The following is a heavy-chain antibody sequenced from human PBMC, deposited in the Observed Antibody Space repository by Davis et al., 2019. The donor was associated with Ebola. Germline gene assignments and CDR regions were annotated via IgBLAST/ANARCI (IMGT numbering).Heavy chain of an antibody. Sequence: PGGSLRLSCAASGSMFSNYWMAWGRQAPGKGLEWVAHIKEDGSVKDYVDSVKGRFTISRDNAKKSVYLQMNSLIVEDTAVYYCVRDGWGSLFDYWGQGTLVTVSS. J-gene: IGHJ4*02. CDR2: IKEDGSVK. CDR3: VRDGWGSLFDY. CDR1: GSMFSNYW. V-gene: IGHV3-7*03. D-gene: IGHD7-27*01.